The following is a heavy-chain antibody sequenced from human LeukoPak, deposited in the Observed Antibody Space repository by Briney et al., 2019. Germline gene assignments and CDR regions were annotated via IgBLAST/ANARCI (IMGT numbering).Heavy chain of an antibody. J-gene: IGHJ4*02. CDR2: ISWNSGDI. D-gene: IGHD6-13*01. V-gene: IGHV3-9*01. CDR3: AKDTGFGGSSWYAHFDY. CDR1: GFTFDDYA. Sequence: GGSLRLSCAASGFTFDDYATHWVRQAPGKGLEWVSGISWNSGDIGYADSVKGRFTISRDNAKNSLYLQMNSLRAEDTALYCCAKDTGFGGSSWYAHFDYWGQGTLVTVSS.